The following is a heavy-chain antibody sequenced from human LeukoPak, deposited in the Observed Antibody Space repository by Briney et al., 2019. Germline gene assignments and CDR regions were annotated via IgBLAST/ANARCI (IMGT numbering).Heavy chain of an antibody. CDR3: AAWYSGTYRVDY. Sequence: PGGSLRLSCAASGFTVSSNYMSWVRQAPGKGLEWVSLIYSGGGTYYADSVKGRFTISRDNSKNTLYVQMNSLRAEDTAVYYCAAWYSGTYRVDYWGQGTLVTVSS. V-gene: IGHV3-53*01. J-gene: IGHJ4*02. D-gene: IGHD1-26*01. CDR1: GFTVSSNY. CDR2: IYSGGGT.